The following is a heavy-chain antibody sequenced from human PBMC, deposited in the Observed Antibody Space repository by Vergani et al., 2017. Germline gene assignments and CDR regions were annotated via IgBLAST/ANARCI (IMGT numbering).Heavy chain of an antibody. CDR2: ISGSGGST. CDR3: AKDPLLRYFDWPSYFDY. Sequence: EVQLLESGGGLVQPGGSLRLSCAASGFTFSSYAMSWFRQAPGKGLEWVSAISGSGGSTYYADSVKGRFTISRDNSKNTLYLQMNSLRAEDTAVYYCAKDPLLRYFDWPSYFDYWGQGTLVTVSS. V-gene: IGHV3-23*01. J-gene: IGHJ4*02. CDR1: GFTFSSYA. D-gene: IGHD3-9*01.